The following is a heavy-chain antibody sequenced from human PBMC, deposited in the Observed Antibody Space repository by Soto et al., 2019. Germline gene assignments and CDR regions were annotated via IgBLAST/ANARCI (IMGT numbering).Heavy chain of an antibody. D-gene: IGHD1-26*01. J-gene: IGHJ6*02. Sequence: SESLALCCAVSGGSMRSGDYYWGWLRQPPGKGREWIGYIYYSGSTYYNPSLKSRVTISVDTSKTQFSLKLSSVTADDTAVYYYARSLMGVTAGGMDVWGQGTTVTVSS. CDR3: ARSLMGVTAGGMDV. V-gene: IGHV4-30-4*02. CDR1: GGSMRSGDYY. CDR2: IYYSGST.